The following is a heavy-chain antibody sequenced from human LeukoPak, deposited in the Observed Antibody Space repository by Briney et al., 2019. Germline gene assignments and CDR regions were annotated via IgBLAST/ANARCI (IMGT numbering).Heavy chain of an antibody. V-gene: IGHV3-21*04. D-gene: IGHD2-2*01. J-gene: IGHJ6*02. CDR1: GFTFSISS. Sequence: GGSLRLSCAASGFTFSISSMTWVRQAPGKGLQWVSSIGSSSRYIYYADSVKGRFTISRDNAKNSLYLQMNSLRAEDTAVYYCARDRWCSSTSCYADGYYGMDVWGQGTTVTVSS. CDR2: IGSSSRYI. CDR3: ARDRWCSSTSCYADGYYGMDV.